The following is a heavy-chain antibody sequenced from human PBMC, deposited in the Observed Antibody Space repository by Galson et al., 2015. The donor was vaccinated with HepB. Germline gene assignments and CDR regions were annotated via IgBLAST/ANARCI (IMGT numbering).Heavy chain of an antibody. Sequence: QSGAEVKKPGESLRISCKGSGYSFTSYWISWVRQMPGKGLEWMGRIDPSDSYTNYSPSFQGHVTISADKSISTAYLQGSSLKASDTAMYYFARSAVAGTPHYDYGIDVWGKGTTCTVSA. V-gene: IGHV5-10-1*01. CDR3: ARSAVAGTPHYDYGIDV. J-gene: IGHJ6*04. CDR1: GYSFTSYW. D-gene: IGHD6-19*01. CDR2: IDPSDSYT.